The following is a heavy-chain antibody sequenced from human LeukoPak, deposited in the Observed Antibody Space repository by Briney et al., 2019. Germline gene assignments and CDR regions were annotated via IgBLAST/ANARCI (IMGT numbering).Heavy chain of an antibody. D-gene: IGHD2-2*02. CDR3: ARGYCSSTSCYTGGWFDP. CDR1: GGSFSGYY. J-gene: IGHJ5*02. Sequence: SETQSLTCAVYGGSFSGYYWSWIRQPAGKGLEWIGEINHSGSTNYNPSLKSRVTISVDTSKNQFSLKLSSVTAADTAVYYCARGYCSSTSCYTGGWFDPWGQGTLVTVSS. CDR2: INHSGST. V-gene: IGHV4-34*01.